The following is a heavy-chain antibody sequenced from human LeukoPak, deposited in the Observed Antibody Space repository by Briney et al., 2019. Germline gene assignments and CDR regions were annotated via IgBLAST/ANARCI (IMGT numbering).Heavy chain of an antibody. J-gene: IGHJ4*02. CDR3: ARAVKYRSGPLTDLLPYYFDY. D-gene: IGHD6-19*01. Sequence: ASVKVSCKASGYSLTSYALNWVRQAPGQRLEWMGWINTGNGNTKYSQEFQGRVTITRDTSANTAYMELSSLRSEDMAVYYCARAVKYRSGPLTDLLPYYFDYWGQGTLVTVSS. CDR1: GYSLTSYA. CDR2: INTGNGNT. V-gene: IGHV1-3*03.